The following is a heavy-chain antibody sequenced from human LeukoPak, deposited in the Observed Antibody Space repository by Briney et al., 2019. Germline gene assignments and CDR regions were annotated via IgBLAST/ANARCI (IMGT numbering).Heavy chain of an antibody. CDR1: GGTFSSYA. CDR3: TRDFDRSGYYIYYFDY. Sequence: SVKVSCKASGGTFSSYAISWVRQAPGQGLEWMGGIIPIFGTANYAQKFQGRVTITTDESTSTAYMELSSLRSEDTAVYYCTRDFDRSGYYIYYFDYWGQGALVTVSS. J-gene: IGHJ4*02. V-gene: IGHV1-69*05. D-gene: IGHD3-22*01. CDR2: IIPIFGTA.